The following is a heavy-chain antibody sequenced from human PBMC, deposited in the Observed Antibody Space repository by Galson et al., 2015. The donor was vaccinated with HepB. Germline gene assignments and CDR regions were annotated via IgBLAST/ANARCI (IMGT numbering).Heavy chain of an antibody. D-gene: IGHD3-22*01. V-gene: IGHV3-30*03. CDR1: GFTFSRYG. CDR2: ISYDGANI. Sequence: SLRLSCAASGFTFSRYGLHWVRQAPGKGLEWVALISYDGANIYYRDSVKGRFTISRDNSKDTLSLQMNSLRAEDTAVYYCARGRYYYDSSGYYRTTEDAFDIWGQGTMVTVSS. CDR3: ARGRYYYDSSGYYRTTEDAFDI. J-gene: IGHJ3*02.